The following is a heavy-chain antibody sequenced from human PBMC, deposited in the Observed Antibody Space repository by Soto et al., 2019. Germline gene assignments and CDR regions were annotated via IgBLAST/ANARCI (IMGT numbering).Heavy chain of an antibody. CDR3: ARDARGTRGFDEMDI. CDR1: GYIFTGYH. V-gene: IGHV1-2*02. D-gene: IGHD3-9*01. Sequence: SVQVSCKASGYIFTGYHIHWVRQAPGRGLEWMGWINPNSGDTEYAQNFQGRVTMTRDTSFNLVYMEMSGLMSDDTAVYYCARDARGTRGFDEMDIWGQGTTVTVSS. CDR2: INPNSGDT. J-gene: IGHJ6*02.